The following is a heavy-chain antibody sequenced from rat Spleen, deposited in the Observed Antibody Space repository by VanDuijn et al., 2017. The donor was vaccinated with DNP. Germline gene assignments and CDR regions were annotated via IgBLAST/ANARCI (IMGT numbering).Heavy chain of an antibody. V-gene: IGHV2S12*01. CDR2: ISSGGST. Sequence: QVQLKESGPGLVQPSQTLSLTCTVSGFSLTSYGVSWVRQPPGKGLEWIAAISSGGSTYYNSALKTRLSISRDTSKSQVFLKMNSLQTEDTAIYFCTRDLRPGYWGQGVMVTVSS. J-gene: IGHJ2*01. D-gene: IGHD1-4*01. CDR3: TRDLRPGY. CDR1: GFSLTSYG.